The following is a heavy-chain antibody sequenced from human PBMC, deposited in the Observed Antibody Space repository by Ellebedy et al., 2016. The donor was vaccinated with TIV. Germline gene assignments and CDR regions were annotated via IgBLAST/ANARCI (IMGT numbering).Heavy chain of an antibody. CDR1: GFTFSSFA. Sequence: GGSLRLSCVASGFTFSSFAMHWVRQAPGKGLEWLSVISADGVSTYHADSVKGRFTITRDNSKNTLYLQMNRPRVEDTAVYYCAKGSSSGFNYDRVGFEYWGQGTLVTVSS. V-gene: IGHV3-23*01. D-gene: IGHD3-16*01. CDR3: AKGSSSGFNYDRVGFEY. J-gene: IGHJ4*02. CDR2: ISADGVST.